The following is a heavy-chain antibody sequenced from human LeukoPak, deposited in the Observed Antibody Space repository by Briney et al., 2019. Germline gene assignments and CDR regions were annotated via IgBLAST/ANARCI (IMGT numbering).Heavy chain of an antibody. CDR3: ATVASSFYYFDY. CDR1: GYTFTDYY. CDR2: VDPEDGET. D-gene: IGHD6-6*01. V-gene: IGHV1-69-2*01. J-gene: IGHJ4*02. Sequence: ASVKISCKVSGYTFTDYYMHWVQQAPGKGLEWMGLVDPEDGETIYAEKSQGRVTITADTSTDTAYMELSSLRSEDTAVYYCATVASSFYYFDYWGQGTLVTVSS.